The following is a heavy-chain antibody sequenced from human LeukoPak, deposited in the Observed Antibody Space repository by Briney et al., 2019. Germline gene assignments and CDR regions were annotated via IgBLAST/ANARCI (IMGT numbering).Heavy chain of an antibody. CDR3: ARGRYDSSGYYSPYYYYYGMDV. CDR2: IYYSGST. CDR1: GGSISSGGYS. J-gene: IGHJ6*02. D-gene: IGHD3-22*01. Sequence: SETLSLTCAVSGGSISSGGYSWSWIRQPPGKGLEWIGYIYYSGSTYYNPSLKSRVTISVDTSKNQFSLKLSSVTAADTAVYYCARGRYDSSGYYSPYYYYYGMDVWGQGTTVTVSS. V-gene: IGHV4-31*11.